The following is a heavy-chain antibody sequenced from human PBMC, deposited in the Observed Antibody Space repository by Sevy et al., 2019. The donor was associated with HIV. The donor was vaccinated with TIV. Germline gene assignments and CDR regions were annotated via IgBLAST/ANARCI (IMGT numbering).Heavy chain of an antibody. CDR3: ATEYYDSSGYYEEDYYYYGMDV. J-gene: IGHJ6*02. Sequence: SETLSLTCAVYGGSFSGYYWSWIRQPPGKGLEWIGEINHSGSTNYNPSLKSRVTVSVDTSKNQFSLKLSSVTAADTAVYYCATEYYDSSGYYEEDYYYYGMDVWGQGTTVTVSS. CDR1: GGSFSGYY. D-gene: IGHD3-22*01. CDR2: INHSGST. V-gene: IGHV4-34*01.